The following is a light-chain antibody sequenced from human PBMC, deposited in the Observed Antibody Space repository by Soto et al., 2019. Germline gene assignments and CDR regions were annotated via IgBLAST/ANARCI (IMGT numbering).Light chain of an antibody. CDR2: EVS. J-gene: IGLJ1*01. Sequence: QSFLTQPPSASGSPGQSVTISCTGTSSDVGGYNYVSWYQQHPGKAPKLMIYEVSKRPSGVPDRFSGSKSGNTASLTVSGLQAEDEADYYCSSYAGSNNFGVFGTGTKLTVL. V-gene: IGLV2-8*01. CDR1: SSDVGGYNY. CDR3: SSYAGSNNFGV.